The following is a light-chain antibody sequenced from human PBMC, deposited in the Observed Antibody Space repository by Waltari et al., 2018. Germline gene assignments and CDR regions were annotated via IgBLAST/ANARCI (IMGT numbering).Light chain of an antibody. V-gene: IGLV3-25*03. Sequence: SYELIQPPSVSVSPGQTARITCAGDAVSKQYAYWYQQKSGQAPVLVIYKDSERPSGIPERFSGSSSGTTVTLTISGVQAEDEADYYCQSADSSGSHPIVVFGGGTKLTVL. J-gene: IGLJ2*01. CDR1: AVSKQY. CDR3: QSADSSGSHPIVV. CDR2: KDS.